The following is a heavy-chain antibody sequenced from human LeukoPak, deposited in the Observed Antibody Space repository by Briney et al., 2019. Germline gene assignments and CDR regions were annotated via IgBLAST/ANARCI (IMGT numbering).Heavy chain of an antibody. D-gene: IGHD3-10*01. CDR1: GFTFSSYS. CDR3: ASEAGYGSGSYPFDY. J-gene: IGHJ4*02. V-gene: IGHV3-48*04. CDR2: ISSSSSTI. Sequence: GGSLRLSCAASGFTFSSYSMNWVRQAPGKGLEWVSYISSSSSTIYYADSVKGRFTISRDNAKNSLYLQMNSLRAEDTAVYYCASEAGYGSGSYPFDYWGQGTLVTVSS.